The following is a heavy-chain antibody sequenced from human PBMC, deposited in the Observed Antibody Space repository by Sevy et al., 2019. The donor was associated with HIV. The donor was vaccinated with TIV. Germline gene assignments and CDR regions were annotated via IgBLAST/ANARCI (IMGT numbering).Heavy chain of an antibody. Sequence: GGSLRLSCAASGFTFSSYGMHWVRQAPGKGLEWVAVISYDGSNKYYADSVKGRFTISRDISKNTLYLQMNSLRAEDTAVYYCAKDLDYWGQGTLVTVSS. CDR1: GFTFSSYG. CDR2: ISYDGSNK. V-gene: IGHV3-30*18. CDR3: AKDLDY. J-gene: IGHJ4*02.